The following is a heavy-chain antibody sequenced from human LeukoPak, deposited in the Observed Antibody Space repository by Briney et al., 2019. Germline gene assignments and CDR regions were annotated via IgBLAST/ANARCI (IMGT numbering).Heavy chain of an antibody. Sequence: SVKVSCKASGFTFTSSAMQWVRQARGQRLEWIGWIVVGSGNTNYAQKFQERVTITRDMSTSTAYMELSSLRPEDTAVYYCAADPGYDSSGYQFDYWGQGTLVTVSS. J-gene: IGHJ4*02. V-gene: IGHV1-58*02. D-gene: IGHD3-22*01. CDR2: IVVGSGNT. CDR1: GFTFTSSA. CDR3: AADPGYDSSGYQFDY.